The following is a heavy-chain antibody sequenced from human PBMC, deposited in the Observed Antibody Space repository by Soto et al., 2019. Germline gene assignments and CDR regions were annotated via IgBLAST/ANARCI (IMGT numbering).Heavy chain of an antibody. J-gene: IGHJ6*02. CDR3: ASPHCSGGSCYSRGMYV. CDR1: GGTFSSYA. Sequence: VASVKVSCKASGGTFSSYAISWVRQAPGQGLEWMGGIIPIFGTANYAQKFQGRVTITADESTSTAYMELSSLRSEDTAVYYCASPHCSGGSCYSRGMYVWGQGTTVTVSS. D-gene: IGHD2-15*01. V-gene: IGHV1-69*13. CDR2: IIPIFGTA.